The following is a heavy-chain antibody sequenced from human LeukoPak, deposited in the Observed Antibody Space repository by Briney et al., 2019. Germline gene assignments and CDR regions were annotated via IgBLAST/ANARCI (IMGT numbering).Heavy chain of an antibody. CDR1: GFTFNNYA. V-gene: IGHV3-23*01. J-gene: IGHJ4*02. CDR3: ARGARYCSSTSCYSYFDC. D-gene: IGHD2-2*01. Sequence: GGSLRLSCSASGFTFNNYALTWVRQTPGKGLECVSAISGDGVSPYYADSVRGRFTISRDNSKNTLYLQMNSLRAEDTAVYYCARGARYCSSTSCYSYFDCWGQGTLVTVSS. CDR2: ISGDGVSP.